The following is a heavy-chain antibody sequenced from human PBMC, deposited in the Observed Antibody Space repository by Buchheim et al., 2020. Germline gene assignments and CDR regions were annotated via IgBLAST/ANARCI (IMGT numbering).Heavy chain of an antibody. V-gene: IGHV3-30*18. J-gene: IGHJ4*02. CDR2: ISNDGMNE. CDR3: AKLLWSGRYFDY. CDR1: GFTFNDYG. D-gene: IGHD3-3*01. Sequence: QVQLVESGGGVVQPGRSLRLSCAASGFTFNDYGMNWVRQAPGKGLEGVATISNDGMNELYADSVNGRFTISRDNSKNTLFLRMDSLRAEDTAVYYCAKLLWSGRYFDYWGQGTL.